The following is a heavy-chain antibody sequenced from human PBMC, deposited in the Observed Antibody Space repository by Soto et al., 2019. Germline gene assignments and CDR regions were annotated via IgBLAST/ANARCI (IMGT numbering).Heavy chain of an antibody. Sequence: XSVKLSCKASGCPFTSYAMNWVRQAPGQGLEWMGWINTNTGNPTYAQGFTGRFVFSLDTSVSTAYLQICSLKAEDTAVYYCARAREYYDFWSGYHDYYYYGMDVWGQGTTVTVSS. J-gene: IGHJ6*02. D-gene: IGHD3-3*01. CDR3: ARAREYYDFWSGYHDYYYYGMDV. V-gene: IGHV7-4-1*01. CDR2: INTNTGNP. CDR1: GCPFTSYA.